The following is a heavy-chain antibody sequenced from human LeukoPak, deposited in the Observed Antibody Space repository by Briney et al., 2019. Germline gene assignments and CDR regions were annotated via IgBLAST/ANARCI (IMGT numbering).Heavy chain of an antibody. J-gene: IGHJ4*02. CDR1: GYTFTGYY. V-gene: IGHV1-2*02. CDR2: INPNSGGT. Sequence: ASVTVSCKASGYTFTGYYMHWVRQAPGQGLEWMGWINPNSGGTNYAQKFQGRVTMTRDTSISTAYMELSRLRSDDTAVYYCARGDSKFDCPDYWGQGTLVTVSS. CDR3: ARGDSKFDCPDY. D-gene: IGHD3-9*01.